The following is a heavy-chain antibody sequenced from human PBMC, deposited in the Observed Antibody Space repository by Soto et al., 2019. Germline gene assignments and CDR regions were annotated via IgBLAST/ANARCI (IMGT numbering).Heavy chain of an antibody. CDR3: ARDQGKTFDH. V-gene: IGHV3-21*01. CDR1: GFTFSRYL. J-gene: IGHJ4*02. Sequence: PGGSLRLSCEVSGFTFSRYLMIWVRQAPGKGLEWVSSISSRSSDIYYADSVKGRFTISRDNAKNSLYLQMNSLRAEDTAVYYCARDQGKTFDHWGQGTLVTVSS. CDR2: ISSRSSDI.